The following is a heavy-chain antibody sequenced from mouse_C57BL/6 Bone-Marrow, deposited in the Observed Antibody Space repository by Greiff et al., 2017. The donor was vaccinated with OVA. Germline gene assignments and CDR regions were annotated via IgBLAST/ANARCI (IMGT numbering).Heavy chain of an antibody. J-gene: IGHJ4*01. CDR1: GFNIKDYY. CDR2: IDPEAGET. Sequence: VQLQQSGAELVKPGASVKLSCTASGFNIKDYYMHWVKQRTEQGLEWIGRIDPEAGETKYAPKFQGKATISADTSSNTAYLQLSSLTYEDTAVYYCTSQGYYGTPYAMDYWGQGTSVTVSS. V-gene: IGHV14-2*01. D-gene: IGHD1-1*01. CDR3: TSQGYYGTPYAMDY.